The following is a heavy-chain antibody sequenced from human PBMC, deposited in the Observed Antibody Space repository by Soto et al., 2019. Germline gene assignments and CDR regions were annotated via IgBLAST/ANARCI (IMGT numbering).Heavy chain of an antibody. CDR1: GYTFTSYD. Sequence: QVQLVQSGAEVKKPGASVTVSCKASGYTFTSYDIKWVRQATGQGLEWMGWMNPSTGSTGFAQKFQGRVTMSSNTSISTAYLELSSLTSEDTSVYYCARGRLVAGTVDYWGQGTLVTVSS. D-gene: IGHD1-7*01. CDR2: MNPSTGST. CDR3: ARGRLVAGTVDY. V-gene: IGHV1-8*01. J-gene: IGHJ4*02.